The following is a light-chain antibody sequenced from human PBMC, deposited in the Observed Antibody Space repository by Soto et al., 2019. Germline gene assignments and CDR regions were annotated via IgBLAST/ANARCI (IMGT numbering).Light chain of an antibody. CDR1: QTINNR. CDR2: DVS. J-gene: IGKJ5*01. CDR3: MQGTHWPIT. Sequence: DIQMTQSPSTLSASVGDRVTIPCRASQTINNRLAWYQQKPGKAPKLLIYDVSTLESGVPSRFSGSGSGTDFALKISRVEAEDVGVYYCMQGTHWPITFGQGTRLEIK. V-gene: IGKV1-5*01.